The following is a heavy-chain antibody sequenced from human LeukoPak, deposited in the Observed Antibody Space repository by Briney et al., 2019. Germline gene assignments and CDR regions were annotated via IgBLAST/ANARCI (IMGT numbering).Heavy chain of an antibody. J-gene: IGHJ4*02. CDR3: ASPSYYYDSSGYYSFDY. CDR2: IIPIFGTA. Sequence: SLKVSCKASGGTFSSYAISWVRQAPGQGLEWMGGIIPIFGTANYAQKFQGRVTITTDESTSTAYMELSSLRSEDTAVYYCASPSYYYDSSGYYSFDYWGQGTLVTVSS. CDR1: GGTFSSYA. V-gene: IGHV1-69*05. D-gene: IGHD3-22*01.